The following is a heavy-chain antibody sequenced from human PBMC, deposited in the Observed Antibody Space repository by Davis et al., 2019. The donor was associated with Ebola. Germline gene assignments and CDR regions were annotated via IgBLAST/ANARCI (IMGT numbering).Heavy chain of an antibody. CDR1: GGSISSSSYY. CDR2: IYYSGST. Sequence: MPSETLSPTCTVPGGSISSSSYYWGWICQPPGKGLEWIGSIYYSGSTYYNPSLKSRVTISVDTSKNQFSLRLRSVTAADTAVYYCARDYVYWGQGTLVTVSS. J-gene: IGHJ1*01. V-gene: IGHV4-39*02. D-gene: IGHD1-14*01. CDR3: ARDYVY.